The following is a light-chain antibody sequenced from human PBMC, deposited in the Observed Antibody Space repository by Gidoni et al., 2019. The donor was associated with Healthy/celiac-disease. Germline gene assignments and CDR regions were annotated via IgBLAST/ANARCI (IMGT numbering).Light chain of an antibody. CDR3: QQSYSTPIT. CDR2: AAS. V-gene: IGKV1-39*01. J-gene: IGKJ5*01. CDR1: QSISSY. Sequence: DSQMTQSPSSLSASVGDRVTITCRASQSISSYLNWYQQKPGTAPKLLIYAASSLQSGVPSRFSGSGSRTDFTLTISSLQPEDFATYYCQQSYSTPITFGQGTRLEIK.